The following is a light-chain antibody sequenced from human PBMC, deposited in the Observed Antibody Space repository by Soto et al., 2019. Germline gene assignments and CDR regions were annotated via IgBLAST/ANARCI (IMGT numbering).Light chain of an antibody. CDR2: AAS. CDR3: QQYYSYPLTFGGGTT. J-gene: IGKJ4*01. Sequence: AIRMTQSPSSFSASTGDSVTITCRASQGVSSYLAWYQQKPGKAPKLLIYAASTLQSGVPSRFSGSGSGTDFTLTISSLQSEDSATYYCQQYYSYPLTFGGGTTFGGGTKVEIK. CDR1: QGVSSY. V-gene: IGKV1-8*01.